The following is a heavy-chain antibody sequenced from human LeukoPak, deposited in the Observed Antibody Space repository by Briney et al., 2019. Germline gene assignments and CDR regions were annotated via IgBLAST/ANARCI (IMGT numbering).Heavy chain of an antibody. V-gene: IGHV4-39*07. CDR2: IYYSGST. D-gene: IGHD5-24*01. CDR3: ARNLDRDGYNRD. Sequence: PSETLSLTCTVSGGSISSSSYYWGWIRQPPGMGLEWIGSIYYSGSTYYNPSLKSRVTISVDTSKNQFSLKLSSVTAADTAVYYCARNLDRDGYNRDWGQGTLVTVSS. CDR1: GGSISSSSYY. J-gene: IGHJ4*02.